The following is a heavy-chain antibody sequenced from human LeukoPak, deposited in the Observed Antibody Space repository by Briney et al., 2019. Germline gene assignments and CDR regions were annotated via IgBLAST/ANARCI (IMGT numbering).Heavy chain of an antibody. J-gene: IGHJ4*02. V-gene: IGHV3-7*04. D-gene: IGHD4-11*01. CDR1: GFDFSNYW. CDR2: INYDGSEK. CDR3: ARAYDYSWHNFDY. Sequence: HSGGSLRLSCAASGFDFSNYWMSWVRQAPGKGLEWMANINYDGSEKYYVDSVKGRFTISRDNPKNSLYLQMNGLRDEDTAVYYCARAYDYSWHNFDYWGQGSLVTVSS.